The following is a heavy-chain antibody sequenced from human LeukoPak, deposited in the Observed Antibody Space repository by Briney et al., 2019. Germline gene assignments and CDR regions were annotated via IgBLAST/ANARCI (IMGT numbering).Heavy chain of an antibody. CDR1: GFTFDDYA. V-gene: IGHV3-43D*03. Sequence: GGSLRLSCAASGFTFDDYAMHWVRQAPGKGLEWVSLISWDGGSTYYADSVKGRFTISRDNSKNSLYLQMNSLRAEDTALYYCAKDARYYYYMDVWGKGTTVTVSS. CDR3: AKDARYYYYMDV. J-gene: IGHJ6*03. CDR2: ISWDGGST.